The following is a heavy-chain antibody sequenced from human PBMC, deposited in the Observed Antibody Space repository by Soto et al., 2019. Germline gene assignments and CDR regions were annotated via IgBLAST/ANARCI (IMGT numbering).Heavy chain of an antibody. CDR1: GYTFTGYY. CDR2: INPNSGGT. V-gene: IGHV1-2*04. CDR3: ARVSLHLLLHGGYYGMDV. Sequence: ASVKVSCKACGYTFTGYYMHWVRQAPGRGLEWMGWINPNSGGTNYAQKFQGWVAMTRDTSISTAYMELSRLRSDDTAVYYCARVSLHLLLHGGYYGMDVWGQGTTVTVSS. D-gene: IGHD2-15*01. J-gene: IGHJ6*02.